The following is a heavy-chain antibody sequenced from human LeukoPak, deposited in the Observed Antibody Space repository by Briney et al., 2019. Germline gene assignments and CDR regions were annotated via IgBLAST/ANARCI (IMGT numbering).Heavy chain of an antibody. D-gene: IGHD3-10*01. CDR3: AKDYYTSGTYYDYDAFDI. CDR2: ISGGGTYT. CDR1: GFTFSSYA. Sequence: GGSLRLSCAASGFTFSSYAMSWVRQAPGGGLEWVSAISGGGTYTYYADSVKGRFTISGDNSKNTLSLEMNSLRAEDTAVYYCAKDYYTSGTYYDYDAFDIWGQGTLVTVSS. J-gene: IGHJ3*02. V-gene: IGHV3-23*01.